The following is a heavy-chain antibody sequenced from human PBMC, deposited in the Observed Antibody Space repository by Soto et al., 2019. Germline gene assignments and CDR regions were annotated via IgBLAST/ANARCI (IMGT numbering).Heavy chain of an antibody. CDR1: GFTFSSYS. D-gene: IGHD3-22*01. Sequence: EVQLVESGGGLVQPGGSRRLSCAASGFTFSSYSMNWVRQAPGKGLEGVSYISSSSSTIYYADSVKGRFTISRDNAKNSLYLQMNSLRDEDTAVYYCARSGDSYDSSGYYYWGQGTLVTVSS. J-gene: IGHJ4*02. CDR2: ISSSSSTI. V-gene: IGHV3-48*02. CDR3: ARSGDSYDSSGYYY.